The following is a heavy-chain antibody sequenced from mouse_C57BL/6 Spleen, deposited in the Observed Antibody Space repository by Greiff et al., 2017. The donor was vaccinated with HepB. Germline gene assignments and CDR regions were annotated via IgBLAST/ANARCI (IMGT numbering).Heavy chain of an antibody. D-gene: IGHD1-1*01. Sequence: EVMLVESGGGLVKPGGSLKLSCAASGFTFSSYAMSWVRQTPEKRLEWVATISDGGSYTYYPDNVKGRFTISRDNAKNNLYLQMSHLKSEDTAMYYCARDYGSEANYVDVWGTGTTVTVSS. CDR2: ISDGGSYT. J-gene: IGHJ1*03. CDR1: GFTFSSYA. CDR3: ARDYGSEANYVDV. V-gene: IGHV5-4*01.